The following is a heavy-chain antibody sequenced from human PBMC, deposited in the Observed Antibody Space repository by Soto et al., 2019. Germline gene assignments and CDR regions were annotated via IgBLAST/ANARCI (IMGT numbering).Heavy chain of an antibody. CDR2: ISYDGSNK. D-gene: IGHD3-10*01. Sequence: GGSLRLSCAASGFTFSSYAMHWVRQAPGKGLEWVAVISYDGSNKYYADSVKGRFTISRDNSKNTLYLQMNSLRAEDTAVYYCASEGLLWFGELWEAGRNYYGMDVWGQGTTVTVSS. CDR1: GFTFSSYA. V-gene: IGHV3-30-3*01. CDR3: ASEGLLWFGELWEAGRNYYGMDV. J-gene: IGHJ6*02.